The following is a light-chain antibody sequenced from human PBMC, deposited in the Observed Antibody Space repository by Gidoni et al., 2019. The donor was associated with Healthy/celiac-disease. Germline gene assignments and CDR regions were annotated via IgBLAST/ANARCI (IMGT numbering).Light chain of an antibody. CDR3: MQARQTSYT. CDR2: LGS. J-gene: IGKJ2*01. V-gene: IGKV2-28*01. CDR1: QSLLHSNGYYY. Sequence: DIVMTQSPLSLPVTPGEPASISCRTSQSLLHSNGYYYLDWYLQKPGQSPQLMNYLGSNRAAGVPDRFSGSGSGTDFTLKSSRVEAEDVGVYYCMQARQTSYTFGQGTKLEIK.